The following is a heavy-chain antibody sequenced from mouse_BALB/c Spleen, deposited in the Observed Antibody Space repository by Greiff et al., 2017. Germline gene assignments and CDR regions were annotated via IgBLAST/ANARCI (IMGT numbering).Heavy chain of an antibody. CDR1: GYTFTSYW. CDR3: ARWEFYAMDY. V-gene: IGHV1-87*01. D-gene: IGHD2-3*01. J-gene: IGHJ4*01. Sequence: VQRVESGAELARPGASVKLSCKASGYTFTSYWMQWVKQRPGQGLEWIGAIYPGDGDTRYTQKFKGKATLTADKSSSTAYMQLSSLASEDSAVYYCARWEFYAMDYWGQGTSVTVSS. CDR2: IYPGDGDT.